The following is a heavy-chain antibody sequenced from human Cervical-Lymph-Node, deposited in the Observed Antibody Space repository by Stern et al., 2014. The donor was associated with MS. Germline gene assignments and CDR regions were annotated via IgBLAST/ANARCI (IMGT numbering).Heavy chain of an antibody. Sequence: QDQLVQSGAEVKRPGSSVRVSCKASGGTFSNYALSWVRQAPGQGFEWMGGIIPMAQTTHYAQRFQARATITADRSTTTAYIELSSLRPEDTAVYYCARGFRVFRHFDGINNNWFDSWGQGTLVTVSS. CDR3: ARGFRVFRHFDGINNNWFDS. CDR2: IIPMAQTT. CDR1: GGTFSNYA. V-gene: IGHV1-69*14. J-gene: IGHJ5*01. D-gene: IGHD3-9*01.